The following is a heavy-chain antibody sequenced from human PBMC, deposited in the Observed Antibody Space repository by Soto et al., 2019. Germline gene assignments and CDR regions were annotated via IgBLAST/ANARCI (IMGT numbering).Heavy chain of an antibody. J-gene: IGHJ3*02. CDR3: VTAYTYGPDAFDI. D-gene: IGHD5-18*01. CDR2: IFHDGSDE. Sequence: QVQLVESGGGVVQPGRSLRLSCAGSGFTFSSYAMHWVRQAPGKELEWVAVIFHDGSDEYYADSVKGRLTVSRDNSKNALNLHLNSLKPEDTAVYYCVTAYTYGPDAFDIWGQGTMVTVTT. V-gene: IGHV3-30-3*01. CDR1: GFTFSSYA.